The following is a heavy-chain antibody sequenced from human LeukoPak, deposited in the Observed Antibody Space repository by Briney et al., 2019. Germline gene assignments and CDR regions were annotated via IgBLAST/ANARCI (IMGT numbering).Heavy chain of an antibody. V-gene: IGHV3-48*03. D-gene: IGHD3-22*01. CDR1: GFTFSSFE. J-gene: IGHJ4*02. CDR3: ARTTYYYANSGSSPVDY. Sequence: PGGSLRLSCAASGFTFSSFETNWVRQAPGKGLEWVSYISNSGSTIYYADSVKGRFTISRDNAKNSLYLQMTSLRAEDTAVYFCARTTYYYANSGSSPVDYWGQGTLVTVSS. CDR2: ISNSGSTI.